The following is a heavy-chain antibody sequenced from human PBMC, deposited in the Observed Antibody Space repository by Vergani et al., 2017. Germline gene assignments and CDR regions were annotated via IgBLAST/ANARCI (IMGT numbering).Heavy chain of an antibody. Sequence: EVQLVQSGAEVKKPGESLKISCKGSGYSFTSYWIGWVRQMPGKGLEWIGRIDPSDSYTNYSPSFQGHVTISADKSISTAYLQWSSLKASDTAMYYCARLRSGGLVNRGPNDYWGQGTLVTVSS. J-gene: IGHJ4*02. CDR1: GYSFTSYW. CDR3: ARLRSGGLVNRGPNDY. D-gene: IGHD3-10*01. CDR2: IDPSDSYT. V-gene: IGHV5-10-1*01.